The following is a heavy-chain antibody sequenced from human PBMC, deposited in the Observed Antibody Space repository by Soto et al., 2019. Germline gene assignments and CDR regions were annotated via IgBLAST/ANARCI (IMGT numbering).Heavy chain of an antibody. Sequence: QITLKESGPTLVKPTQTLTLTCTFSGFSLSTSGVGVGWIRQPPGKALEWLALIYWDDDKRYRPSLKSRLTITKDTSKNQVVLTMTNMDPVDTATYYCAHSMPPEVTTCYYFDYWGQGTLVTVSS. D-gene: IGHD4-4*01. V-gene: IGHV2-5*02. CDR1: GFSLSTSGVG. J-gene: IGHJ4*02. CDR3: AHSMPPEVTTCYYFDY. CDR2: IYWDDDK.